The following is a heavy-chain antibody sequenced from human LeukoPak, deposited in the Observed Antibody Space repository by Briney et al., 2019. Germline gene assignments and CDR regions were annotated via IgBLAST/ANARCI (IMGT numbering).Heavy chain of an antibody. J-gene: IGHJ5*02. V-gene: IGHV4-31*03. D-gene: IGHD1-20*01. Sequence: SETLSPTCTLSGGSITSGRYYWTWIRQHPQRGLEWIGYVSYSGSTNYNSSLKSRLTISADTSKNQFYLRLTSVTAADTAVYYCARDPRGDITGTTFDRWGQGTLVTVSS. CDR2: VSYSGST. CDR1: GGSITSGRYY. CDR3: ARDPRGDITGTTFDR.